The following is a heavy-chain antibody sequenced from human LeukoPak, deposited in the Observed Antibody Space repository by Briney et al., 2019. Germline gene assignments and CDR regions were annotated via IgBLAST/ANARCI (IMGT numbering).Heavy chain of an antibody. V-gene: IGHV1-2*02. D-gene: IGHD5-18*01. CDR2: INPNSGGT. CDR3: AKVVTPIDAFDI. Sequence: ASVKVSCKASGYTFTGYYMHWVRQAPGQGLEWMGWINPNSGGTNYAQKFQGRVTMTRDTSISTAYMELSRLRSDDTAVYYCAKVVTPIDAFDIWGQGAMVTVSS. CDR1: GYTFTGYY. J-gene: IGHJ3*02.